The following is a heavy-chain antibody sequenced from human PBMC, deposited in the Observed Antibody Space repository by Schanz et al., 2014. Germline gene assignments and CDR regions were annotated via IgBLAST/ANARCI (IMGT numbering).Heavy chain of an antibody. D-gene: IGHD3-3*01. CDR3: ASDFWSGYSHYYYGLDV. CDR1: GYTFTGYY. Sequence: QVQLVQSGPAVKKPGASMKVSCKASGYTFTGYYMHWVRQAPGQGLEWMGWINPDSGGTNYAQKFQGRVTMTRDMSINTAYMELSRLRSDDSAVYYCASDFWSGYSHYYYGLDVWGQGTTVTVSS. J-gene: IGHJ6*02. V-gene: IGHV1-2*02. CDR2: INPDSGGT.